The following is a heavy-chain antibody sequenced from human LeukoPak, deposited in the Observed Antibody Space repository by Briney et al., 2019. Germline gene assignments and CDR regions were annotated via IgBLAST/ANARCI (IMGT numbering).Heavy chain of an antibody. D-gene: IGHD3-22*01. Sequence: ASVKVSCKASGGTFSSYAISWVRQAPGQGLEWMGGINPIFGTANYAQKFQGRVTITTDESTSTAYMELSSLRSEDTAVYYCARESGYYDSSGYYSLDDAFDIWGQGTMVTVSS. V-gene: IGHV1-69*05. CDR3: ARESGYYDSSGYYSLDDAFDI. J-gene: IGHJ3*02. CDR1: GGTFSSYA. CDR2: INPIFGTA.